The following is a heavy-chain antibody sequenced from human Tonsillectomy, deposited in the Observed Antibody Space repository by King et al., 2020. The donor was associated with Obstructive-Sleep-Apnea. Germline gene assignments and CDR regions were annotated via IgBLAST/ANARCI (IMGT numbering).Heavy chain of an antibody. CDR1: GGSFSSGDYY. CDR2: IYYSGST. J-gene: IGHJ5*02. V-gene: IGHV4-31*03. D-gene: IGHD2-2*01. CDR3: ARYLSRTLGWFGP. Sequence: VQLQESGPELVKPSQTLSLTCTVFGGSFSSGDYYWNWIRQHPGKGLEWMGYIYYSGSTYYNPSLRSRVTISIETSKNQFSLKLSSVTAADTAFYYCARYLSRTLGWFGPWGQGTLVTVSS.